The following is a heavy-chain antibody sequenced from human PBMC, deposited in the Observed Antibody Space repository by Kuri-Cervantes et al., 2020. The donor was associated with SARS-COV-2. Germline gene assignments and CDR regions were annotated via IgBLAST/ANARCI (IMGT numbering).Heavy chain of an antibody. D-gene: IGHD6-19*01. J-gene: IGHJ6*02. CDR1: GFIFSDYA. Sequence: GESLKISCAGSGFIFSDYAMHWVRQIPGKGLEWVAFIRYDGNIKYYSDSVKGRFTISRDNSKNTLYLQMNNLRPEDTAVYYCAKDRETGYFSDWSPALGMDVWGQGTTVTVSS. CDR2: IRYDGNIK. CDR3: AKDRETGYFSDWSPALGMDV. V-gene: IGHV3-30*02.